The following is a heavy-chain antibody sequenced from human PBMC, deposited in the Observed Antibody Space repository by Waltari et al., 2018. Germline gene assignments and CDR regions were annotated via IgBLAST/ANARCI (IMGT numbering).Heavy chain of an antibody. CDR1: GGSISSHY. V-gene: IGHV4-59*11. CDR2: IYYSGST. D-gene: IGHD3-10*01. CDR3: ARFRGSGSYYRINYYYYGMDV. J-gene: IGHJ6*02. Sequence: QVQLQESGPGLVKPSETLSLTCTVSGGSISSHYWSWIRQPPGKGLEWIGYIYYSGSTNYNPSLKSRVTISVDTSKNQFSLKLSSVTAADTAVYYCARFRGSGSYYRINYYYYGMDVWGQGTTVTVSS.